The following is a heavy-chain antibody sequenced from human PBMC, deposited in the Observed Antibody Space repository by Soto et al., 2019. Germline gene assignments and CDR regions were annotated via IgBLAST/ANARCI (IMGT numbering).Heavy chain of an antibody. CDR3: AITTSTVSYWFDP. J-gene: IGHJ5*02. CDR2: IKEDGGEQ. V-gene: IGHV3-7*03. CDR1: VFSFVGYW. D-gene: IGHD4-4*01. Sequence: PGWSLRLSCVSSVFSFVGYWMSWVRQAPGKGPEWVANIKEDGGEQHYVDSVKGRFTISRANTENSLFLQMNNLRVEDSAIYYCAITTSTVSYWFDPWGPGTQVTVSS.